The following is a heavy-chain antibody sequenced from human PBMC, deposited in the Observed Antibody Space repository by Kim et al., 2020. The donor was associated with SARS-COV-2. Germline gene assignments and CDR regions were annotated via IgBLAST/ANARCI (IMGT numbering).Heavy chain of an antibody. J-gene: IGHJ4*02. CDR2: GIT. CDR3: ARSSGGTFDY. Sequence: GITNCADSMKSRFSIPRDTPQNTVYLQLTNLRPEDTAVYYCARSSGGTFDYWGQGTLVTVSS. D-gene: IGHD1-1*01. V-gene: IGHV3-53*01.